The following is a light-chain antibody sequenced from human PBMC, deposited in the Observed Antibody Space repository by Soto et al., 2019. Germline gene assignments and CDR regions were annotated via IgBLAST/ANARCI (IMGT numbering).Light chain of an antibody. CDR3: YSYRGYYTRV. CDR2: EVS. Sequence: QSVLTQPASVSGSPGQSITISCTGTSSDVGGYNFVSWYRQHPGSAPKLLIYEVSRRPSGVSNRFSGSKSGDTASLTISGLQAEDEADYYCYSYRGYYTRVFGTGTKVTVL. CDR1: SSDVGGYNF. V-gene: IGLV2-14*01. J-gene: IGLJ1*01.